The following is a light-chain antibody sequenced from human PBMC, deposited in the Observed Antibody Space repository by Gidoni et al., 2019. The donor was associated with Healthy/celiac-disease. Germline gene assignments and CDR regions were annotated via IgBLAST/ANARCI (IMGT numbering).Light chain of an antibody. Sequence: QSVLTQPPSVSVAPGQRVTISCTGSSSNIGAGYDVHWYQQLPGTAPKLLIYGNSNRPSGVPDRFSGSKSGTSASLAITGLQAEDEADYYCQSYDSSLSGSLVFGGGTKLTVL. CDR1: SSNIGAGYD. CDR3: QSYDSSLSGSLV. V-gene: IGLV1-40*01. CDR2: GNS. J-gene: IGLJ2*01.